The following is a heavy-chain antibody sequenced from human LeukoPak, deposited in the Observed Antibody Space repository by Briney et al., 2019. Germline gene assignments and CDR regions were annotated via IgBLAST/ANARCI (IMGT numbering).Heavy chain of an antibody. J-gene: IGHJ6*02. CDR1: GFTFSIYA. D-gene: IGHD3-3*01. CDR2: ISYDGSNK. CDR3: ARDLSPDYDFWSGYYSSGMDV. Sequence: GRSLRLSCAAYGFTFSIYAMHWVRQAPGKGLEWVAVISYDGSNKYYADSVKGRFTISRDNSKNTLYLQMNSLRAEDTAVYYCARDLSPDYDFWSGYYSSGMDVWGQGTTVTVSS. V-gene: IGHV3-30-3*01.